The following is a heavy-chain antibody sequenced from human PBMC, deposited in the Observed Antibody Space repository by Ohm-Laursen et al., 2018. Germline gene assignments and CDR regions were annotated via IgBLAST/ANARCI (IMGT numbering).Heavy chain of an antibody. V-gene: IGHV3-11*01. CDR3: ARVAKQWELLLDGFDI. D-gene: IGHD1-26*01. CDR2: TSSSGSTI. J-gene: IGHJ3*02. CDR1: GFMFSDYY. Sequence: SLRLSCAASGFMFSDYYMSWVRQAPGKGLEWVSYTSSSGSTIYYADSVKGRFTISRDNAKNSLYLQMNSLRAEDTAVYYCARVAKQWELLLDGFDIWGQGTMVTVSS.